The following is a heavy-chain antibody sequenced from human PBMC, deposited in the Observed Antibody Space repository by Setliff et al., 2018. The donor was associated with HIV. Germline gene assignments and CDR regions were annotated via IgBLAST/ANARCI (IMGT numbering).Heavy chain of an antibody. V-gene: IGHV4-39*07. J-gene: IGHJ6*03. Sequence: SETLSLTCTVSGGSITSSSYYWGWIRQPPGKGLEWIGNIHYSGSTYYNPSPNSRVTISVDTSMNQFSLKLSSVTAADTAVYYCARPRSGTYRGHYYYYMDVWGKGTTVTVSS. CDR2: IHYSGST. CDR3: ARPRSGTYRGHYYYYMDV. CDR1: GGSITSSSYY. D-gene: IGHD3-10*01.